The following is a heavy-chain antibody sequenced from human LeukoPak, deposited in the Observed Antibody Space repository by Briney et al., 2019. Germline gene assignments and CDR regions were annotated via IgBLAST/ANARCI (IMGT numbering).Heavy chain of an antibody. Sequence: SETLSLTCTVSGGSISNYYWSWIRQPPGKGLEWIGYIYASGGTNYNPSLKSRVTISVDTSKNQFSLKLSSVTAADTAVYYCARGLLRDTDYWGQGTLVTVSS. CDR1: GGSISNYY. CDR3: ARGLLRDTDY. V-gene: IGHV4-4*09. CDR2: IYASGGT. J-gene: IGHJ4*02. D-gene: IGHD3-3*01.